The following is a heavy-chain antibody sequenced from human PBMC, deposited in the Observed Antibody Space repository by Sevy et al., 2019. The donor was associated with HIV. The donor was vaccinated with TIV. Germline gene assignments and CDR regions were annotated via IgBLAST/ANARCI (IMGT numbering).Heavy chain of an antibody. V-gene: IGHV3-30-3*01. J-gene: IGHJ1*01. CDR2: ISFDESNE. CDR3: ALERLSSAVAEYFHN. Sequence: GGSLRLSCAASGFTFNFFSMHWVRQAPGKGLEWVATISFDESNEHYADSVKGRFTISRDNSKNSLFLQMNSLRADDSAVYYCALERLSSAVAEYFHNWGQGTLVTVSS. D-gene: IGHD1-1*01. CDR1: GFTFNFFS.